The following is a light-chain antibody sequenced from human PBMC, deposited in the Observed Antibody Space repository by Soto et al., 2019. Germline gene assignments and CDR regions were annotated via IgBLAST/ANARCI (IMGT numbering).Light chain of an antibody. J-gene: IGLJ1*01. CDR1: SSDVGGYNY. V-gene: IGLV2-14*01. CDR3: NSYTSKSTGV. Sequence: QSVLTQPASVSGSPGQSINISCTGTSSDVGGYNYVSWYQQHPGKAPKLIIYEVSNRPSGVSNRFSGSKSGNTASLTISGLQAEDEADYYCNSYTSKSTGVFGTGTKLTVL. CDR2: EVS.